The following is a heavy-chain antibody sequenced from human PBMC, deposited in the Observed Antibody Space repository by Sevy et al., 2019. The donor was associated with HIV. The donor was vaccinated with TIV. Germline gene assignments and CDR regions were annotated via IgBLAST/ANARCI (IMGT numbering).Heavy chain of an antibody. CDR3: ARPGSYCSSTSCPADTFDI. J-gene: IGHJ3*02. D-gene: IGHD2-2*01. CDR2: ISSSSSYI. V-gene: IGHV3-21*01. Sequence: GGSLRLSCAASGFTFSSYSMNWVRQAPGKGLEWVSSISSSSSYIYYADSVKGRFTISRDNAKNSLYLQMNSLRAEDTAVYYCARPGSYCSSTSCPADTFDIWGQGTMVTVSS. CDR1: GFTFSSYS.